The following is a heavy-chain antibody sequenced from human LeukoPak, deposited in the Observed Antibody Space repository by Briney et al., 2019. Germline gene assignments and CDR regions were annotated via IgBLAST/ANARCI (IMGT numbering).Heavy chain of an antibody. V-gene: IGHV3-66*01. CDR3: AKVLVAGASRGYFDS. Sequence: GGSLRLSCAAYGFTVISNYMSWVRQAPGKGLEWVSVIYSGGSTYYADSVKGRFTISRDNSKNTLYLQMDSLRAEDTAVYYCAKVLVAGASRGYFDSWGQGTLVTVSS. CDR2: IYSGGST. CDR1: GFTVISNY. J-gene: IGHJ4*02. D-gene: IGHD1-26*01.